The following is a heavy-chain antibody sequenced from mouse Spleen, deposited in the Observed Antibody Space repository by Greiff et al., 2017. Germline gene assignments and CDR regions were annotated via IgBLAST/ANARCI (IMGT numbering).Heavy chain of an antibody. V-gene: IGHV14-4*01. CDR1: GFNIKDDY. CDR3: TNRRVYGYAMDY. J-gene: IGHJ4*01. CDR2: IDPENGDT. D-gene: IGHD1-1*01. Sequence: VQLQQSGAELVRPGASVKLSCTASGFNIKDDYMHWVKQRPEQGLEWIGWIDPENGDTEYASKFQGKATITADTSSNTAYLQLSSLTSEDTAVYYCTNRRVYGYAMDYWGQGTSVTVSS.